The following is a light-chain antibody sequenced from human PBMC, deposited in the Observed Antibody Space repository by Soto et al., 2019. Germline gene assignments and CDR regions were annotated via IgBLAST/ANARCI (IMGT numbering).Light chain of an antibody. CDR3: SSYTSSSTLVL. V-gene: IGLV2-14*03. J-gene: IGLJ2*01. Sequence: QSALTQPASVSGSPGQSITISCTGTGSDVGGYNYVSWYQQHPGKAPKLMIYDVTNRPSGVSNRFSGSKSSNTASLTISGLQAEDEADYYCSSYTSSSTLVLFGGGTKLTVL. CDR2: DVT. CDR1: GSDVGGYNY.